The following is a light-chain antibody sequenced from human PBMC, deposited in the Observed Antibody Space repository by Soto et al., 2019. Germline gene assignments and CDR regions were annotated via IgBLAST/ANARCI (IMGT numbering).Light chain of an antibody. J-gene: IGKJ1*01. CDR2: AAS. CDR3: QQPYSTPGT. V-gene: IGKV1-39*01. Sequence: DIQMTQSPSPLSASVGDSVTITCRASQTIKTYLNWYRHKPGEAPKLLIYAASRLQTGVPSRFSGSGSGTFFTLSISSLQPEDFATYYCQQPYSTPGTFGQGTKVEV. CDR1: QTIKTY.